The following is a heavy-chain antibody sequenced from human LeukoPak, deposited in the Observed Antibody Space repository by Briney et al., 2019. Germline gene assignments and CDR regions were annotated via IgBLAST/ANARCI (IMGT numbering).Heavy chain of an antibody. Sequence: GASVKVSCKASGGTFSSYAISWVRQAPGQGVEWMGGIIPIFGTANYAQKFQGRVTITRDTSIRKAYMELSSLRSEDTAVYYCARGQIAVAGIYWFDPWGQGTLVTVSS. D-gene: IGHD6-19*01. CDR2: IIPIFGTA. CDR3: ARGQIAVAGIYWFDP. J-gene: IGHJ5*02. CDR1: GGTFSSYA. V-gene: IGHV1-69*05.